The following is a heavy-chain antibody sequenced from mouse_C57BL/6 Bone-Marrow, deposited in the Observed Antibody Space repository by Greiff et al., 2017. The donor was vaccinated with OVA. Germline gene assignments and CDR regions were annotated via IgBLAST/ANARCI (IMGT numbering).Heavy chain of an antibody. V-gene: IGHV14-4*01. CDR2: IDPENGDT. Sequence: VQLQQSGAELVRPGASVKLSCTASGFNITDDYMHWVKQRPEQGLEWIGWIDPENGDTEYASKFQGKATLPADTSSNTAYLQLNRLTSEDSAVYYCTTLYARVTNGDDWGKGTTVTVSS. CDR3: TTLYARVTNGDD. D-gene: IGHD2-2*01. J-gene: IGHJ4*01. CDR1: GFNITDDY.